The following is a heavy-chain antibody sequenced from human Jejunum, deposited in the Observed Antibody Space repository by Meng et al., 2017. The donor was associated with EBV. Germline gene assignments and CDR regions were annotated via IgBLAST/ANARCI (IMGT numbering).Heavy chain of an antibody. Sequence: EVQLVESGXGLVQPGGSLYLSCAASGFTFSSYWMHWVRQAPGKGLVWVSRINSDGSSTSYADSVKGRFTISRDNAKNTLYLQMNSLRAEDTAVYYCAREVEPTGPDYWGQGTLVTVSS. CDR2: INSDGSST. CDR1: GFTFSSYW. J-gene: IGHJ4*02. V-gene: IGHV3-74*01. D-gene: IGHD4-17*01. CDR3: AREVEPTGPDY.